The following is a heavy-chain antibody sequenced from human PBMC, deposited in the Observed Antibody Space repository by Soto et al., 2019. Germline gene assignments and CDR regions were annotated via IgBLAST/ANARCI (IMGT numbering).Heavy chain of an antibody. CDR1: GFTFDDYT. CDR3: AKVKKPYSSYNGVDV. D-gene: IGHD6-6*01. V-gene: IGHV3-43*01. Sequence: GGSLRLSCAASGFTFDDYTMHWVRQAPGKGLEWVSLISWDGGSTYYADSVKGRFTISRDNSKNSLYLQMNSLRTEDTALYYCAKVKKPYSSYNGVDVCGEGTTVTVSS. J-gene: IGHJ6*04. CDR2: ISWDGGST.